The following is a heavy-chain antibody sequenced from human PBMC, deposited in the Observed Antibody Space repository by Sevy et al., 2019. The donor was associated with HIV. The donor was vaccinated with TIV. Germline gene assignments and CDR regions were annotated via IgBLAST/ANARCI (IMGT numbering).Heavy chain of an antibody. CDR2: ISYDGSNK. CDR3: ARGDVDTAMVTTRYYYGMDV. D-gene: IGHD5-18*01. V-gene: IGHV3-30-3*01. Sequence: GGSLRLSCAASGFTFSSYAMHWVRQAPGKGLEWVAVISYDGSNKYYADSVKGRFTISRDNSKNTLYLQMNRLRAEDTAVYYGARGDVDTAMVTTRYYYGMDVWGQGTTVTVSS. CDR1: GFTFSSYA. J-gene: IGHJ6*02.